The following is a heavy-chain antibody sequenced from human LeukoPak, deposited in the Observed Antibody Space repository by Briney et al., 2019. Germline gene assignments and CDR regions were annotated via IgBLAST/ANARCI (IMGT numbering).Heavy chain of an antibody. J-gene: IGHJ5*02. CDR1: GGSISSSSYY. CDR2: IYYSGST. V-gene: IGHV4-39*01. CDR3: ARLIDFWSGYYQTGTTPDGLDP. D-gene: IGHD3-3*01. Sequence: PSETLSLTCTVSGGSISSSSYYWGWIRQPPGKGLEWIGSIYYSGSTYYNPSLKSRVTISVDTSKNQFSLKLSSVTAADTAVYYCARLIDFWSGYYQTGTTPDGLDPWGQGTLVTVSS.